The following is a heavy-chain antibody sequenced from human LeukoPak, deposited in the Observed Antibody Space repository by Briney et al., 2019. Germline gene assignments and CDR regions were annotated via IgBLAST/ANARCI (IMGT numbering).Heavy chain of an antibody. CDR2: INPDESDK. CDR3: ARGLPNYYGMDV. CDR1: RFTFSVHW. J-gene: IGHJ6*02. V-gene: IGHV3-74*01. Sequence: GGSLRLSCAASRFTFSVHWMHWVRQAPGKGLEWVTRINPDESDKAYADSVKGRFTISRDNAKSTLYLQMNSLRTEDTAVYYCARGLPNYYGMDVWGQGTTVTVSS.